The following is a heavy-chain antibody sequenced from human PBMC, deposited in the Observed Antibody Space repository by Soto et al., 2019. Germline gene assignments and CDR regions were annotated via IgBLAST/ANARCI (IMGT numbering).Heavy chain of an antibody. CDR3: ARVATTTLGGPIDY. CDR1: GDFISSSHW. CDR2: INYSGSF. Sequence: QVQVQESGPGLVKASDTLSLTCRVSGDFISSSHWWGWIRQPPGKGLEWIGHINYSGSFYHDPSLNGRVTMSLDTSKYQFSLRLSSVTAVDTAVYYCARVATTTLGGPIDYWGRGTLVTVSS. V-gene: IGHV4-28*05. D-gene: IGHD4-4*01. J-gene: IGHJ4*02.